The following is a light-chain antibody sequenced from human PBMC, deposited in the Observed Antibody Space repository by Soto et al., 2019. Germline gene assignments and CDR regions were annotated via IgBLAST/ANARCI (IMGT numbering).Light chain of an antibody. CDR2: QVT. J-gene: IGLJ1*01. Sequence: QSALTQPASVSGSPGQSIIISCNGTSSDLAIYNYVSWYQQQPGKAPKLMIYQVTNRPSGVSNRFSGSRSGNTASLTISGLQAEDEADYYCSSYTDSSNYVFGTGTKLTVL. V-gene: IGLV2-14*01. CDR3: SSYTDSSNYV. CDR1: SSDLAIYNY.